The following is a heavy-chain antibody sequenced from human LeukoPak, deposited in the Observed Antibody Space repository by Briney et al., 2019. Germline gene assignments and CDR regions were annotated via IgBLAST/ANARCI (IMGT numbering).Heavy chain of an antibody. V-gene: IGHV4-59*01. CDR2: IYYSGST. D-gene: IGHD3-22*01. CDR3: ARHYYDSSGYALDALDV. CDR1: GGSISSYY. J-gene: IGHJ3*01. Sequence: PSETLSLTCTVSGGSISSYYWSWIRQPPGKGLEWIGYIYYSGSTNYNPSLKSRVTISVDTSKTQFSLKLSSVTAADTAVYYCARHYYDSSGYALDALDVWGQGTMVTVSS.